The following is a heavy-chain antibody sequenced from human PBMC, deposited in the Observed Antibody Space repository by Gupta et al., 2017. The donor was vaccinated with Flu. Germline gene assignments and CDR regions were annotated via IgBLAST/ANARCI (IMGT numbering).Heavy chain of an antibody. Sequence: APGKGPEWVTVVSTDGSNRDYADSVKGRFTISRDNSKNTLFLQMDSLRPEDTAVYFCAREAPRCSSANCQSGDYFYYMDVWGTGTTVTVSS. J-gene: IGHJ6*03. CDR3: AREAPRCSSANCQSGDYFYYMDV. D-gene: IGHD2-2*01. CDR2: VSTDGSNR. V-gene: IGHV3-30-3*01.